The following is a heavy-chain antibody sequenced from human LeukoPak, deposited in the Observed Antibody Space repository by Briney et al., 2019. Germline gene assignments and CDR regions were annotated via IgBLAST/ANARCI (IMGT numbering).Heavy chain of an antibody. D-gene: IGHD6-13*01. CDR3: ARRRRIAAAGTDAFDI. CDR2: IYYSGST. J-gene: IGHJ3*02. V-gene: IGHV4-59*08. CDR1: GGSISSYY. Sequence: TPSETLSLTCTVSGGSISSYYWNWIRQSPGKGLEWIGYIYYSGSTNYNPSLKSRVTISVDTSKNQFSLRLSSVTAADTAIYYCARRRRIAAAGTDAFDIWGQGTMVTVSS.